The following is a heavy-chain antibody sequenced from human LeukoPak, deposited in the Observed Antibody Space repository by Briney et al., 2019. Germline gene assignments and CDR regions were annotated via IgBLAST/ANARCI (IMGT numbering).Heavy chain of an antibody. J-gene: IGHJ6*04. CDR3: AKDKEYSGFGPILSGYYYGMDV. V-gene: IGHV3-43D*04. D-gene: IGHD5-12*01. CDR1: GFTFDDYA. CDR2: ISWDGGST. Sequence: GGSLRLSCAASGFTFDDYAMHWVRQAPGKCLEWVSLISWDGGSTYYADSVKGRFTISRDNSRHTLYLQMNSLGAEDTALYYCAKDKEYSGFGPILSGYYYGMDVWGKGTTVTVSS.